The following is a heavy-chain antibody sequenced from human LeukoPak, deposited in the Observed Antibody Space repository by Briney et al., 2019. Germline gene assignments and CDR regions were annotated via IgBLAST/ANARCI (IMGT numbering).Heavy chain of an antibody. J-gene: IGHJ5*02. Sequence: SETLSLTCTVSGGSISSGSYYWSWIRQPAGKGLEWIGRIYTSGSTNYNPSLKSRVTISVDTSKNQFSLKLSSVTAADTAVYYCARRLTYYYGSGKGFGPWGQGTLVTVSS. D-gene: IGHD3-10*01. V-gene: IGHV4-61*02. CDR2: IYTSGST. CDR1: GGSISSGSYY. CDR3: ARRLTYYYGSGKGFGP.